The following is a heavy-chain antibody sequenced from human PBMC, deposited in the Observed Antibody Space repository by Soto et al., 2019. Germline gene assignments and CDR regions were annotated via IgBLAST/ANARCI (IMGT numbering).Heavy chain of an antibody. Sequence: ESGGGLVKPGGSLRLSCVDSGFTFRSYSMNWVRQAPGKGLEWVSSISTTSNPIFYADSLKGRFTISRDNAKNSLYLQMNSLRAEDTAVYYCVRGGRGYTRDDVFDIWGQGTMVTVSS. V-gene: IGHV3-21*06. CDR2: ISTTSNPI. CDR3: VRGGRGYTRDDVFDI. J-gene: IGHJ3*02. CDR1: GFTFRSYS. D-gene: IGHD2-2*02.